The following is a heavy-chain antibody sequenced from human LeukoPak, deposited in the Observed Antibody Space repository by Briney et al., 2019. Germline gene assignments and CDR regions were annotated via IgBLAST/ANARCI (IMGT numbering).Heavy chain of an antibody. CDR2: IIPIFGTA. D-gene: IGHD3-10*01. CDR3: ARGDYYGSGSMGLDY. J-gene: IGHJ4*02. Sequence: SVKVSCKASGYTFTSYYMHWVRQAPGQGLEWMGGIIPIFGTANYAQKFQGRVTITADESTSTAYMELSSLRSEDTAVYYCARGDYYGSGSMGLDYWGQGTLVTVSS. V-gene: IGHV1-69*13. CDR1: GYTFTSYY.